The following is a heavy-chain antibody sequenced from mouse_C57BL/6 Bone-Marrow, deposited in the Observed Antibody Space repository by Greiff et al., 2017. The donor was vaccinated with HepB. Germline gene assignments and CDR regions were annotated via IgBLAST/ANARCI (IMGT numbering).Heavy chain of an antibody. J-gene: IGHJ4*01. Sequence: DVMLVESGGGLVKPGGSLKLSCAASGFTFSSYAMSWVRQTPEKRLEWVATISDGGSYTYYPDNVKGRFTSSRDNAKNNLYLQMSHLKSEDTAMYYCAGDGFSYAMDYWGQGTSVTVSS. CDR1: GFTFSSYA. D-gene: IGHD2-3*01. CDR3: AGDGFSYAMDY. V-gene: IGHV5-4*03. CDR2: ISDGGSYT.